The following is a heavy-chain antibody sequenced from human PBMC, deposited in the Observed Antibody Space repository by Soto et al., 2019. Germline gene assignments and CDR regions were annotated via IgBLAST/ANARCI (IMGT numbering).Heavy chain of an antibody. CDR1: GYTFTSYY. CDR2: INPSGGST. Sequence: ASVKVSCKASGYTFTSYYMHWVRQAPGQGREWMGIINPSGGSTSYAQKFQGRVTMTRDTSTSTVYMELSSLRSEDTAVYYCAREYYYDSSSSDAFDIWGQGTMVTVSS. J-gene: IGHJ3*02. CDR3: AREYYYDSSSSDAFDI. V-gene: IGHV1-46*01. D-gene: IGHD3-22*01.